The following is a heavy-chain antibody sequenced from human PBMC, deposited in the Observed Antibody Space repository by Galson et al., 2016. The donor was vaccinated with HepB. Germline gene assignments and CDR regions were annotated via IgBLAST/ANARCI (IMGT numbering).Heavy chain of an antibody. CDR1: GGTLRRYA. V-gene: IGHV1-69*13. Sequence: SVKVSCKVSGGTLRRYAISWVRQAPGQGLEWMGGNIPIYGRANYAQRFQGRVTFIADESTSTADMQLRSLRSEDTAIHYCAIGGVSSGWYEIRLWGQGTLVTVSS. CDR3: AIGGVSSGWYEIRL. CDR2: NIPIYGRA. D-gene: IGHD6-19*01. J-gene: IGHJ4*02.